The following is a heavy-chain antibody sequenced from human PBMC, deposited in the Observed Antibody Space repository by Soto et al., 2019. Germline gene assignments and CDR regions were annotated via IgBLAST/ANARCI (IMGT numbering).Heavy chain of an antibody. Sequence: QVQLVQSGAEVKKPGSSVKVSCKASGGTFSSYAISWVRQAPGQGLEWMGGIIPIVGTANYAQKFQGRVTITADKSTSTAYMELSSMRSEDTAVYYCARDSSSSIQYYYYGMDVWGQGTTVTVSS. D-gene: IGHD6-13*01. CDR1: GGTFSSYA. J-gene: IGHJ6*02. CDR3: ARDSSSSIQYYYYGMDV. V-gene: IGHV1-69*06. CDR2: IIPIVGTA.